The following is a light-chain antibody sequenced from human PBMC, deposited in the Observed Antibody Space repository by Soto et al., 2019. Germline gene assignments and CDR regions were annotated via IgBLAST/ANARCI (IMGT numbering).Light chain of an antibody. CDR1: SSDVGGYNY. Sequence: QSVLTQPASVSGSPGQSITISCTGTSSDVGGYNYVSWYQQHPGKAPKLTIYEVSNRPSGVSNRFSGSKSGNTASLTISGLQAEDEADYYCSSYTSSSTQVVFGGGTKLTVL. CDR3: SSYTSSSTQVV. J-gene: IGLJ2*01. CDR2: EVS. V-gene: IGLV2-14*01.